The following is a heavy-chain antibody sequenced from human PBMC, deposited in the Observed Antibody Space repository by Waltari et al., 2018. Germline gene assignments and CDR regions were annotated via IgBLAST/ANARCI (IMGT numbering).Heavy chain of an antibody. CDR2: IYYTGST. D-gene: IGHD2-21*02. CDR3: ARGGGGDWEWFDP. CDR1: GGFISCFY. J-gene: IGHJ5*02. Sequence: QVQLQASAPSLLMPSETLSLICTVSGGFISCFYWSWVRQPPGKGLDWIGYIYYTGSTNFNPSLKSRVTMSVDTSKNQFSLKLSSVTAADTAFYYCARGGGGDWEWFDPWGQGTLVTVSS. V-gene: IGHV4-59*01.